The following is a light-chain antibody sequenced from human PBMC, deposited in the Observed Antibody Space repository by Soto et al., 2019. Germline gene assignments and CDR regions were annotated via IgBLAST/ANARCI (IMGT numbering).Light chain of an antibody. CDR1: QSITFN. CDR3: QQSYSTPGT. J-gene: IGKJ1*01. V-gene: IGKV1-39*01. CDR2: AAS. Sequence: DIQMTQSPSSLSASVGDRVTITCRASQSITFNLNWYQQKPGKAPKLLIFAASNLQSGVPSRFSGSGSGTDFTLTISSLQPEDFATYYCQQSYSTPGTFGQGTKVDI.